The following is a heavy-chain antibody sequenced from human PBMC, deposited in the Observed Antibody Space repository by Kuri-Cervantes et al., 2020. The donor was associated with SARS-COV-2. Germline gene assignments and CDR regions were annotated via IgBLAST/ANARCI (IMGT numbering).Heavy chain of an antibody. D-gene: IGHD2-8*02. CDR2: IYPGDSDT. CDR1: GYSFTSYW. CDR3: ARRTWCTPCTGGDAFDI. V-gene: IGHV5-51*01. J-gene: IGHJ3*02. Sequence: GGSLRLSCKGSGYSFTSYWIGWVRQMPGKGLEWMGIIYPGDSDTRYSPSFQGQVTISADKSISTTYLQWSSLKASDTAMYYCARRTWCTPCTGGDAFDIWGQGTMVTVSS.